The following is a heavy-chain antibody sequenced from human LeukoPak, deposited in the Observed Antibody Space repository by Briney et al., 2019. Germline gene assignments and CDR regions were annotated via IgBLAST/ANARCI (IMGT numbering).Heavy chain of an antibody. J-gene: IGHJ4*02. Sequence: ASVKVSCKASGYTFTSYDINWVRQATGQGLEWMGWMNPNSGNTGYAQKFQGRVTMTRDTSISTAYVELSRLRSDDTAVYYCARGSLWFGESYFDYWGQGTLVTVSS. V-gene: IGHV1-8*01. CDR1: GYTFTSYD. CDR2: MNPNSGNT. D-gene: IGHD3-10*01. CDR3: ARGSLWFGESYFDY.